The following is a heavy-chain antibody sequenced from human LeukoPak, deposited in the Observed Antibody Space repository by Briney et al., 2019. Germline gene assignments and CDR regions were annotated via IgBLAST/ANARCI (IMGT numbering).Heavy chain of an antibody. Sequence: GGSLRLSCAASGFTFSSYAMHWVRRAPGKGLEWVAVISYDGSNKYYADSVKGRFTISRDNSKNTLYLQMNSLRAEDTAVYYCARDYYDSSGDYYYMDVWGKGTTVTVSS. CDR3: ARDYYDSSGDYYYMDV. J-gene: IGHJ6*03. V-gene: IGHV3-30*04. D-gene: IGHD3-22*01. CDR1: GFTFSSYA. CDR2: ISYDGSNK.